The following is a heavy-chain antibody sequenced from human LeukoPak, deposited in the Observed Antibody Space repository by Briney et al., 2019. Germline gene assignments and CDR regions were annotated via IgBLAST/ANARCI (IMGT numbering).Heavy chain of an antibody. D-gene: IGHD3-3*01. J-gene: IGHJ3*02. CDR3: TTHSTRVTIFGVVIMDAFDI. V-gene: IGHV3-15*01. Sequence: GGSLRLSRAASGFTFSNAWMSWVRQAPGKGLEWVGRIKSKTDGGTTDCAAPVKGRFTISRDDSKNTLYLQMNSLKTEDTAVYYCTTHSTRVTIFGVVIMDAFDIWGQGTMVTVSS. CDR2: IKSKTDGGTT. CDR1: GFTFSNAW.